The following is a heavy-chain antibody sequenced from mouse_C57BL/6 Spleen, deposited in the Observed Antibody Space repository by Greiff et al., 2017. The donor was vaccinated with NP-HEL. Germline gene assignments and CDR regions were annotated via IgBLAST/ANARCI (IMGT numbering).Heavy chain of an antibody. CDR1: GFTFSSYA. CDR2: ISSGGDYI. V-gene: IGHV5-9-1*02. CDR3: TRDDYYGSSYYYAMDY. J-gene: IGHJ4*01. D-gene: IGHD1-1*01. Sequence: EVKLMESGEGLVKPGGSLKLSCAASGFTFSSYAMSWVRQTPEKRLEWVAYISSGGDYIYYADTVKGRFTISRDNARNTLYLQMSSLKSEDTAMYYCTRDDYYGSSYYYAMDYWGQGTSVTVSS.